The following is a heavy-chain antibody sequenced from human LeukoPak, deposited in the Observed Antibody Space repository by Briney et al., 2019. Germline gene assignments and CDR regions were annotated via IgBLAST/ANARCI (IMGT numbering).Heavy chain of an antibody. CDR2: ISGSGGST. V-gene: IGHV3-23*01. CDR1: GFTFSSYA. J-gene: IGHJ6*02. Sequence: GGSLRLSCAASGFTFSSYAMSWVRQAPGKGLEWVSAISGSGGSTYYADSVKGRFTISRDNSKNTLCLQMNSLRAEDTAVYYCASRYCSSTSCYEYYYYGMDVWGQGTTVTVSS. D-gene: IGHD2-2*01. CDR3: ASRYCSSTSCYEYYYYGMDV.